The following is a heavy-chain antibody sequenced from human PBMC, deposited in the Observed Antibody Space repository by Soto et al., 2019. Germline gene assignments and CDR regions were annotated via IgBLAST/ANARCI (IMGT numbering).Heavy chain of an antibody. CDR2: IYYSGST. D-gene: IGHD6-19*01. Sequence: QVQLQESGPGLVKPSETLSLTCTVSGGSISSYYWSWIRQPPGQGLEWIGYIYYSGSTNYNPSLKIRVTISVDTSKNQFSLKLSSVTAADTAVYYCARAVAGPYYFDYWGQGTLVTVSS. CDR1: GGSISSYY. V-gene: IGHV4-59*01. J-gene: IGHJ4*02. CDR3: ARAVAGPYYFDY.